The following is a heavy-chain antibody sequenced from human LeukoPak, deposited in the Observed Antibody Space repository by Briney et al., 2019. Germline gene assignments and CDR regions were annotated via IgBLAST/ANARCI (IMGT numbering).Heavy chain of an antibody. V-gene: IGHV4-39*01. CDR1: GGSISSSSYY. Sequence: SETLSLTCTVSGGSISSSSYYWGWIRQPPGKGLEWIGSIYDSGSTYYNPSLKSRVNISVDTSKNQFSLKLSSVTAADTAVYYCASLGKLQYLDYWGQGTLVTVSS. CDR2: IYDSGST. D-gene: IGHD4-11*01. J-gene: IGHJ4*02. CDR3: ASLGKLQYLDY.